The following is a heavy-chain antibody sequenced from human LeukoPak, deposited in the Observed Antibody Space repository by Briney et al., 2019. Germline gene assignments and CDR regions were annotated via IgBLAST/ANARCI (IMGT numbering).Heavy chain of an antibody. CDR3: AREVYNYSSGSYYTFYY. J-gene: IGHJ4*02. CDR1: DASISTYY. D-gene: IGHD3-10*01. V-gene: IGHV4-4*07. CDR2: ISSSGNT. Sequence: SETLSLTCTVSDASISTYYWSWIRQPAGKGLEWIGHISSSGNTNYNPSLKSRVTMSVDTSKNHFSLKLTSVTAADTAVYYCAREVYNYSSGSYYTFYYWGQGTLVTASS.